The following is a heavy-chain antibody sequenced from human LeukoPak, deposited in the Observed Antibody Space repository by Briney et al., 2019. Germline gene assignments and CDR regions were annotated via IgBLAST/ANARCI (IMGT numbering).Heavy chain of an antibody. CDR3: ARDPAPPFDY. CDR2: IYSGGST. CDR1: GFTVSSNY. Sequence: PGGSLRLSCAASGFTVSSNYMSWVRQAPGKGLEWVSVIYSGGSTYYADSVKGRFTISRDNSKNTLYLQINSLRAEDTAVYYCARDPAPPFDYWGQGTLVTVSS. J-gene: IGHJ4*02. V-gene: IGHV3-66*01.